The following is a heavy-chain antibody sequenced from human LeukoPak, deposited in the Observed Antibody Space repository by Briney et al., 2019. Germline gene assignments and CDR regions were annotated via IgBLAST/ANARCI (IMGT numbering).Heavy chain of an antibody. D-gene: IGHD3-16*02. Sequence: SETLPLTCAVYGGSSSGYYWSWIRQPPGKGLEWIGEINHSGSTNYNPSLKSRVTISVDTSKNQFSLKLSSVTAADTAVYYCARVSLWAAYFDYWGQGTLVTVSS. J-gene: IGHJ4*02. CDR1: GGSSSGYY. CDR3: ARVSLWAAYFDY. V-gene: IGHV4-34*01. CDR2: INHSGST.